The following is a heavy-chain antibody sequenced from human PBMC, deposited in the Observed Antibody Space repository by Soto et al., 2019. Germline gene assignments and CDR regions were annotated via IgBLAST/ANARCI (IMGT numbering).Heavy chain of an antibody. D-gene: IGHD3-22*01. CDR2: ISYGGGTT. CDR1: EFTFSNYA. CDR3: AKDRAYYDNSGYYYGLDY. J-gene: IGHJ4*02. V-gene: IGHV3-23*01. Sequence: GGSLRLSCAASEFTFSNYAMSWVRQAPGKGLEWVSAISYGGGTTYYADSVKGRFTISRDNSKNTLYLQMNSLRAEDTAVYYCAKDRAYYDNSGYYYGLDYWGQGTPVTVSS.